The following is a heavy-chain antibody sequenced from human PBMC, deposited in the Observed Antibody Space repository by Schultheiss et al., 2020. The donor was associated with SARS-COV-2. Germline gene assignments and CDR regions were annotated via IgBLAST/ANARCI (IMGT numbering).Heavy chain of an antibody. CDR1: GGSISSGSYY. J-gene: IGHJ4*02. CDR2: IDWDDDK. D-gene: IGHD7-27*01. Sequence: QTLSLTCTVSGGSISSGSYYWGWIRQPPGKALEWLALIDWDDDKYYSTSLKTRLTISKDTSKNQVVLTMTNMDPVDTATYYCARTLGRAPGGFDYWGQGTLVTVSS. V-gene: IGHV2-70*01. CDR3: ARTLGRAPGGFDY.